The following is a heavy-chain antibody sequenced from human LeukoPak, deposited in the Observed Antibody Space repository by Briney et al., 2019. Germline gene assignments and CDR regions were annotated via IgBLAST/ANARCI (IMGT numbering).Heavy chain of an antibody. D-gene: IGHD6-6*01. CDR1: GGTFSSYA. CDR3: ARDRIAARPYDY. Sequence: SVKVPCKASGGTFSSYAISWVRQAPGQGLEWMGRIIPILGIANYAQKFQGRVTITADKSTSTAYMELSSLRSEDTAVYYCARDRIAARPYDYWGQGTLVTVSS. CDR2: IIPILGIA. V-gene: IGHV1-69*04. J-gene: IGHJ4*02.